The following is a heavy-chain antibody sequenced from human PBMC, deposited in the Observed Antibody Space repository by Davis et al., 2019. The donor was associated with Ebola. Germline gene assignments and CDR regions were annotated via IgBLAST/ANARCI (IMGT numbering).Heavy chain of an antibody. CDR1: GGSISSYY. J-gene: IGHJ4*02. D-gene: IGHD3-3*01. CDR2: IYYSGST. V-gene: IGHV4-59*01. Sequence: PRASLRLXCXXSGGSISSYYWSXIRQPPGKGLELIGDIYYSGSTNYNPSLKSRVTISVGTSKNQFSLKLSSVTAADTAVYYCARSYDFWSGYYRYWGQGTLVTVSS. CDR3: ARSYDFWSGYYRY.